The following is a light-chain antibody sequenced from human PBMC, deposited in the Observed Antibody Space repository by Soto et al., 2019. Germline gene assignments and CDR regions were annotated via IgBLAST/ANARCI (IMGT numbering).Light chain of an antibody. CDR2: DAS. CDR3: QPYSSYSEA. Sequence: DMQRAQSPSTLDAAIGGRVTKTGLASQSINTWLAWYQQRPGKAPKLLVYDASSLESGVPSRFRGSGSGTEFTLTISSLQPDDFATYYCQPYSSYSEAFGQGTKVDIK. V-gene: IGKV1-5*01. J-gene: IGKJ1*01. CDR1: QSINTW.